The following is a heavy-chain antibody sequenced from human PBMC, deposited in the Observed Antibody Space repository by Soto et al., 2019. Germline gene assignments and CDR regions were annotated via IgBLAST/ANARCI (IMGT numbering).Heavy chain of an antibody. CDR1: GGSISSYR. V-gene: IGHV4-4*07. D-gene: IGHD1-7*01. Sequence: SETLSLTCTASGGSISSYRWSWIRQPAGKGLEWIGRLNTYGNTHYNPSLKSRVTVSVDTSRNQFFLTLRSVTAADSAVYHCGRESGETWDYEASWGQGTPVTVSS. CDR3: GRESGETWDYEAS. J-gene: IGHJ5*02. CDR2: LNTYGNT.